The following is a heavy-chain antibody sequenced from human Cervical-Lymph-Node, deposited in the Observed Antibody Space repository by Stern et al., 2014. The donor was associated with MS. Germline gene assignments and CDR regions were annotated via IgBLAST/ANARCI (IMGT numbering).Heavy chain of an antibody. V-gene: IGHV5-51*01. CDR1: GYSFTSYW. D-gene: IGHD2-2*01. Sequence: EVQLEESEAEVKKPGESLKISCKGSGYSFTSYWIGWVRQMPGKGLEWMGIINPGDSDTRYSPSFQGQVTISADKSISTAYLQWSSLKASDTAMYYCARRHCSSRRCGWFDPWGQGTLVTVSS. J-gene: IGHJ5*02. CDR2: INPGDSDT. CDR3: ARRHCSSRRCGWFDP.